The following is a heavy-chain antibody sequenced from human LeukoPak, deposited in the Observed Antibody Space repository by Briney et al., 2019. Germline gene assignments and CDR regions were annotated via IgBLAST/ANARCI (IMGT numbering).Heavy chain of an antibody. J-gene: IGHJ4*02. V-gene: IGHV3-23*01. D-gene: IGHD3-10*01. CDR2: ISGSGGST. Sequence: GGSLRLSCAASGFTFSSYAMSWVRQAPGKGLEWVSAISGSGGSTYYADSVKGRFTISRDNSENTLYLQMNSLRAEDTAVYYCAKGGTDVLLWFGELRGAYYFDYWGQGTLVTVSS. CDR3: AKGGTDVLLWFGELRGAYYFDY. CDR1: GFTFSSYA.